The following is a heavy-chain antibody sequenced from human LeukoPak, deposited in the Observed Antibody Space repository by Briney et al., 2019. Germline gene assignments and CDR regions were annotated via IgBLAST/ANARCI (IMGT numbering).Heavy chain of an antibody. CDR1: GFTFSSYA. CDR2: ISGSGGST. CDR3: AKDLVVWGSYRPPAHPFDY. Sequence: GGSLRLSCAASGFTFSSYAMSWVRQAPGKGLEWVSAISGSGGSTYYADSVKGRFTISRDNSKNTLYLQMNSLRAEDTAVYYCAKDLVVWGSYRPPAHPFDYWGQGTLVTVSS. J-gene: IGHJ4*02. D-gene: IGHD3-16*02. V-gene: IGHV3-23*01.